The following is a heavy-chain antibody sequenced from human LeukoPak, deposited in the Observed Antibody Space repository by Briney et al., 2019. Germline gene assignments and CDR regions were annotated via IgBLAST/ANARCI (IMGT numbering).Heavy chain of an antibody. V-gene: IGHV1-69*04. CDR3: ARAENTYYYDSSGYSRASDDAFDI. CDR1: GGTFSSYA. J-gene: IGHJ3*02. Sequence: ASVKVSCEASGGTFSSYAISWVRQAPGQGLEWMGRIIPILGIANYAQKFQGRVTITADKSTSTAYMELSSLRSEDTAVYYCARAENTYYYDSSGYSRASDDAFDIWGQGTMVTVSS. CDR2: IIPILGIA. D-gene: IGHD3-22*01.